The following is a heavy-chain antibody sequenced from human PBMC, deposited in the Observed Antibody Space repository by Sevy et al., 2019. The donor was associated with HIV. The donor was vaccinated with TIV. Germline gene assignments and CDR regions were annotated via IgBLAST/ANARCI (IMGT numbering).Heavy chain of an antibody. D-gene: IGHD4-17*01. CDR2: ISGSGGST. Sequence: GGSLRLSCAASGFTFSSYAMSWVRQAPGKGLEWVSAISGSGGSTYYADSVKGRFTISRDNSKNTLYLQMTSLRAEDTAVYYCAKDFHDYGDFYFDYWGRGTLVTVSS. J-gene: IGHJ4*02. V-gene: IGHV3-23*01. CDR1: GFTFSSYA. CDR3: AKDFHDYGDFYFDY.